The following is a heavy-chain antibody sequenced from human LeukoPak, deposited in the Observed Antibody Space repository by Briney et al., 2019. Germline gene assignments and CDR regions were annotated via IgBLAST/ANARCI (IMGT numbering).Heavy chain of an antibody. J-gene: IGHJ4*02. CDR1: GYTFTSYY. D-gene: IGHD1-26*01. Sequence: ASVKASCKASGYTFTSYYMHWVRQAPGQGLEWMGIINPSGGSTSYAQKFQGRVTMTRDTSTSTVYMELSSLRSEDTAVYYCARDHEWELMEDYWGQGTLVTVSS. V-gene: IGHV1-46*01. CDR2: INPSGGST. CDR3: ARDHEWELMEDY.